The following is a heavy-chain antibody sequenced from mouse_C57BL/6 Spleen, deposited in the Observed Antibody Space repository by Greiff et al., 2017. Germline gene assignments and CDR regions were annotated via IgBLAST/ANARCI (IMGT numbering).Heavy chain of an antibody. Sequence: VQLKESGPGLVKPSQSLSLTCSVTGYSITSGYYWNWIRQFPGNKLEWMGYISYDGSNNYNPSLKNRISITRDTSKNQFFLKLNSVTTEDTATYYCARIFDYWGQGTTLTVSS. V-gene: IGHV3-6*01. J-gene: IGHJ2*01. CDR2: ISYDGSN. CDR3: ARIFDY. CDR1: GYSITSGYY.